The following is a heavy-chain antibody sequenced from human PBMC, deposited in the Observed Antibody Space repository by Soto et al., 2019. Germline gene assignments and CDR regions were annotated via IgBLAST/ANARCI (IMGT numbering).Heavy chain of an antibody. CDR1: GFTFSSYG. V-gene: IGHV3-30*18. Sequence: GGSLRLSCAACGFTFSSYGMHWVRQAPGKGLEWVAVISYDGNNKYYADSVKGRFTISRDDSKNKLYLQMNTLRAEDTAVYYCAKRGPTSSSGWFSIDYWGQGTLVTVS. CDR3: AKRGPTSSSGWFSIDY. CDR2: ISYDGNNK. J-gene: IGHJ4*02. D-gene: IGHD6-19*01.